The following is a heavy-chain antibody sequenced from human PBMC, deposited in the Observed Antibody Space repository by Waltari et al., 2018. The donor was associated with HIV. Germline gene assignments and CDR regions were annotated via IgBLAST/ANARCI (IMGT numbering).Heavy chain of an antibody. D-gene: IGHD2-2*01. CDR1: GGSISSSSYY. V-gene: IGHV4-39*01. Sequence: QLQLQESGPGLVKPSETLSLTCTVSGGSISSSSYYWGWIRQPPGKGLEWIWSIYYSGTTYYTPSLKSRVTVSVDTSKNQFSLKLSSVTAADTAVYYCARGYCSGTNCYVGPLDIWGQGTMVTVSS. J-gene: IGHJ3*02. CDR3: ARGYCSGTNCYVGPLDI. CDR2: IYYSGTT.